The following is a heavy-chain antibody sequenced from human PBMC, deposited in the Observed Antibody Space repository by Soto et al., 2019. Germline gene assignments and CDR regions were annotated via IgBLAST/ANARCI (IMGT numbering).Heavy chain of an antibody. J-gene: IGHJ6*03. CDR2: INHSGST. CDR3: ARRSSGVRSTDMDV. V-gene: IGHV4-34*01. Sequence: SETLSLTCAVYGGSFSGYYWSWIRQPPGKGLEWIGEINHSGSTNYNPSLKSRVTISVDTSKNQFSLKLSSVTAADTAVYYCARRSSGVRSTDMDVWGKGTTVTVSS. CDR1: GGSFSGYY. D-gene: IGHD2-2*01.